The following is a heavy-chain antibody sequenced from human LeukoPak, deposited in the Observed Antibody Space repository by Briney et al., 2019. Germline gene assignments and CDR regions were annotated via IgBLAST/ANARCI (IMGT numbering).Heavy chain of an antibody. V-gene: IGHV4-59*01. CDR3: AREVITMVRGVINWYFDL. D-gene: IGHD3-10*01. CDR1: GGSLSSYY. Sequence: KPLGTPSPTPAVPGGSLSSYYWGWVPEPPGEGLGWVWDIYYSGSTNYNPSLKSRVTISVDTSKNQFSLKLSSVTAADTAVYYCAREVITMVRGVINWYFDLWGRGTLVTVSS. J-gene: IGHJ2*01. CDR2: IYYSGST.